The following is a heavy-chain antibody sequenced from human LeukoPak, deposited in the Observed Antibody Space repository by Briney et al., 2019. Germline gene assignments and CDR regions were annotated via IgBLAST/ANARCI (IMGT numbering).Heavy chain of an antibody. J-gene: IGHJ6*02. V-gene: IGHV4-34*01. CDR2: INHSGST. D-gene: IGHD4-23*01. CDR3: ASLPGGNSGYYYYGMDV. Sequence: PSETLSLTCAVYGGSFSGYYWSWIRQPPGKGREWIGEINHSGSTNYNPSLKSRVTISGDTSKNQFSLKLSSVTAADTAVYYCASLPGGNSGYYYYGMDVWGQGTTVTVSS. CDR1: GGSFSGYY.